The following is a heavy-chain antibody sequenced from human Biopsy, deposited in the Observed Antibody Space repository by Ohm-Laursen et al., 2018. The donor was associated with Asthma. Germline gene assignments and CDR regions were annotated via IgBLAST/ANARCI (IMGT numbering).Heavy chain of an antibody. CDR2: IKHDGTEK. Sequence: GSLRLSCTASGFTFGDYWMSWVRQVPGRGLEWVANIKHDGTEKNHVDSLKGRFTISRDNAKNSLYLQMNSLRAEDMAVYYCARGDSSNWSHYYFDYWGQGTLVTVS. D-gene: IGHD3-22*01. V-gene: IGHV3-7*01. CDR1: GFTFGDYW. J-gene: IGHJ4*02. CDR3: ARGDSSNWSHYYFDY.